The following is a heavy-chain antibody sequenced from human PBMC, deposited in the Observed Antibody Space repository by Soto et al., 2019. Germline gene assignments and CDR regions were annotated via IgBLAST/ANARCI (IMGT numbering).Heavy chain of an antibody. J-gene: IGHJ2*01. CDR3: ARDGATQMWRPWYFDL. Sequence: QVQLVESGGGVVQPGRSLRLSCAASGFTFSNYAMHWVRQAPGKGLEWVAIVSHDGNNQYYADSAKGRFTISRDNSENNLYLQLNNLRTDDTAVFYCARDGATQMWRPWYFDLWGRGTLVTVSS. V-gene: IGHV3-30-3*01. D-gene: IGHD2-21*01. CDR2: VSHDGNNQ. CDR1: GFTFSNYA.